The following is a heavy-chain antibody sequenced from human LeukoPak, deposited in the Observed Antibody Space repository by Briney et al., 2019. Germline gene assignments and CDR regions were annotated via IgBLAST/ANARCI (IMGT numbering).Heavy chain of an antibody. Sequence: PGGSLRLSCAASGFTFSSYSMNWVRQAPGKGLEWVSSISSSSSYIYYADSVKGRFTISRDNAKNSLYLQMNSLRAEDTAVYYCARVLCSGGSCYQASDAFDIWGQGTMVTVSS. CDR3: ARVLCSGGSCYQASDAFDI. CDR1: GFTFSSYS. V-gene: IGHV3-21*01. D-gene: IGHD2-15*01. CDR2: ISSSSSYI. J-gene: IGHJ3*02.